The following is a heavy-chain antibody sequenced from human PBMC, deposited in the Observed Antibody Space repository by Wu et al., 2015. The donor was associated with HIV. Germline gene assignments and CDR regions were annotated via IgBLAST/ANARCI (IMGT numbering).Heavy chain of an antibody. J-gene: IGHJ6*02. Sequence: QVQLVQSGAEVKKPGSSVKVSCKASGGAFSSYAISWVRQAPGQGLEWMGGIIPIFGTANYAQKFQGRVTITTDESTSTAYMELSSLRSEDTAVYYCAREKVSYYGSGSYLPIPGDYYYYYGMDVWGQGTTVTVSS. D-gene: IGHD3-10*01. CDR2: IIPIFGTA. V-gene: IGHV1-69*05. CDR1: GGAFSSYA. CDR3: AREKVSYYGSGSYLPIPGDYYYYYGMDV.